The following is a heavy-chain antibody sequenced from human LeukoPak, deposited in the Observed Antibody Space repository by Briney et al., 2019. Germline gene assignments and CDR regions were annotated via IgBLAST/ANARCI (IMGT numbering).Heavy chain of an antibody. CDR2: ITAYNGNR. CDR3: ARDNDKVVDH. CDR1: GYTFSNYG. D-gene: IGHD1-1*01. J-gene: IGHJ4*01. Sequence: ASVKVSCKTSGYTFSNYGISWVRQAPGQGLEWMGWITAYNGNRLYAQRFQGRITLTTDTTTSTSYMELRSLEYDDTAIYYCARDNDKVVDHWGQGTLVTVSS. V-gene: IGHV1-18*01.